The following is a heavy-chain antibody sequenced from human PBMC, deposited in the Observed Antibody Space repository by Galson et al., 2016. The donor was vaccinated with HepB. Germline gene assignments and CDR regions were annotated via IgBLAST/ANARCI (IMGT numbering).Heavy chain of an antibody. J-gene: IGHJ6*02. Sequence: SLRLSCAASGFTLSDYWMTWVRQAPGKGLEWVANINEDGNIKLYVNSVKGRFTISRDNTRNSVYLEMNSLSGDDTAVYYCARLSRPYGVDVWGHGTTVTVSS. D-gene: IGHD6-13*01. V-gene: IGHV3-7*01. CDR3: ARLSRPYGVDV. CDR1: GFTLSDYW. CDR2: INEDGNIK.